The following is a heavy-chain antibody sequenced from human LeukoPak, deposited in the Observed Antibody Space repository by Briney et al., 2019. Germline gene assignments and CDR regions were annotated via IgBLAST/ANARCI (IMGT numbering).Heavy chain of an antibody. CDR1: GGSISSGDYY. CDR2: IYYSGST. CDR3: ASSIAAAGPYRFFDY. V-gene: IGHV4-30-4*01. J-gene: IGHJ4*02. D-gene: IGHD6-13*01. Sequence: PSETLSLTCTVSGGSISSGDYYWSWIRQPPGKGLEWIGYIYYSGSTYYNPSLKSRVTISVDTSKNQFSLKLSSVTAADTAVYYCASSIAAAGPYRFFDYWGQGTLVTVSS.